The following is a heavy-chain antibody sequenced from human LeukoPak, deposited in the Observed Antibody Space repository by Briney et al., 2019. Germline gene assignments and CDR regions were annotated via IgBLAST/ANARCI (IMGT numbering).Heavy chain of an antibody. V-gene: IGHV4-59*01. CDR3: ARVAVAAREYFDY. J-gene: IGHJ4*02. CDR2: IYYSGST. D-gene: IGHD6-19*01. Sequence: SETLSLTCTVSGASISSYYWSWIRQSPGKGLEWIGHIYYSGSTNYNPSLKSRVTISVDTSKNQFSLKLSSVTAADTAVYYCARVAVAAREYFDYWGQGTLVTVSS. CDR1: GASISSYY.